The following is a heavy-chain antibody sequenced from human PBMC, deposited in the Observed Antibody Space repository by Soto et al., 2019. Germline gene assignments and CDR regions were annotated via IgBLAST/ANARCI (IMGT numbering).Heavy chain of an antibody. CDR1: GYTFTSYD. Sequence: ASVKVSCKASGYTFTSYDINWVRQATGQGLEWVGWVNPNSGDTGYAQRFQGRVTMTKNTSISTAYMELSSLRSEDTAVYYCAREGYTTSSGPRGNWFDPWGQGTLVTVSS. CDR3: AREGYTTSSGPRGNWFDP. J-gene: IGHJ5*02. V-gene: IGHV1-8*01. D-gene: IGHD6-6*01. CDR2: VNPNSGDT.